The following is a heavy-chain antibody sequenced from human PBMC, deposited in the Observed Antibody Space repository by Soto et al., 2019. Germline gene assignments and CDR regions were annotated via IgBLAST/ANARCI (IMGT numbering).Heavy chain of an antibody. J-gene: IGHJ4*02. CDR3: ARGSEEWANRGFFES. CDR1: GGTFTTYS. D-gene: IGHD3-3*01. V-gene: IGHV1-69*18. Sequence: QVQLVQSGAEVKKPGSSVQVSCKASGGTFTTYSFIWVRQAPGQGLEWLGSVIPSIDSPNYAQKFQDRVTISADESTRTAFLELSSLRSDDTAVYFCARGSEEWANRGFFESWGQGTLVTVSS. CDR2: VIPSIDSP.